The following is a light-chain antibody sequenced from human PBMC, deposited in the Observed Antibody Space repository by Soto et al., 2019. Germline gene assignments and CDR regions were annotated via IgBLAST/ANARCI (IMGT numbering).Light chain of an antibody. CDR2: EAS. CDR1: NSDVGSHNF. J-gene: IGLJ3*02. V-gene: IGLV2-23*01. Sequence: QSVLTQPASVSGSPGQSITISCTGTNSDVGSHNFVSWYQQYPGKAHKLLIYEASKRPSGLSNRFSDSKSGNTASLTISGLQAEDEADYYCCSLTDGATWVFGGGTKLTVL. CDR3: CSLTDGATWV.